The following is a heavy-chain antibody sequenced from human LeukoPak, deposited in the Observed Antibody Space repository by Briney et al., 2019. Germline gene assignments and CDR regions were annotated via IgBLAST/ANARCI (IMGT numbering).Heavy chain of an antibody. V-gene: IGHV3-15*04. Sequence: GGSLRLSCAASGFIFSNAWMRWVRQAPGKGLEWVGRIASEADGGTTDYAAPVKGRFTMSRDDSRNTLYLQLNSLKIEDTAVYYCIADPPGASWFADYWGQGTQVTVSS. CDR3: IADPPGASWFADY. CDR2: IASEADGGTT. J-gene: IGHJ4*02. CDR1: GFIFSNAW. D-gene: IGHD3-10*01.